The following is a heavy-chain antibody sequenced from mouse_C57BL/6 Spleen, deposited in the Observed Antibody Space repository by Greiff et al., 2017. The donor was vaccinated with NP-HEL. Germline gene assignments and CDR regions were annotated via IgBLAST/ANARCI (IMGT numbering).Heavy chain of an antibody. Sequence: EVKLMESGGGLVQPGGSLSLSCAASGFTFTDYYMSWVRQPPGKALEWLGFIRNKANGYTTEYSASVKGRFTISRDNSQSILYLQMNALRAEDSATYYCARYGDGYYYAMDYWGQGTSVTVSS. CDR1: GFTFTDYY. D-gene: IGHD2-3*01. V-gene: IGHV7-3*01. J-gene: IGHJ4*01. CDR2: IRNKANGYTT. CDR3: ARYGDGYYYAMDY.